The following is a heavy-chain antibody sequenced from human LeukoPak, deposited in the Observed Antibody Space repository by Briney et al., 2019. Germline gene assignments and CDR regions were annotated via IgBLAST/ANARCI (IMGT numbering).Heavy chain of an antibody. D-gene: IGHD6-6*01. CDR1: GYTFTSYY. V-gene: IGHV1-8*02. CDR2: MNPNSGNT. Sequence: GASVRVSCKASGYTFTSYYMHWVRRAPGQGLEWMGWMNPNSGNTGYAQKFQGRVTMTRNTSISTAYMELSSLRSEDTAVYYCAIRIAARPASWFDPWGQGTLVTVSS. CDR3: AIRIAARPASWFDP. J-gene: IGHJ5*02.